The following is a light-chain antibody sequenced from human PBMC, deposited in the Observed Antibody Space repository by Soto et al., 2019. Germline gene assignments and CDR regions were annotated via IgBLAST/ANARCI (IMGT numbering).Light chain of an antibody. Sequence: QSALAQPPSASGSPGQSVTISCTGASSDVGGYKYVSWYQQYPGKAPKLMIYAVNKRPSGVPDRFSGSKSGNTASLTVSGLQAEDEADYYCSSYAGSKNYVFGTGSQV. CDR2: AVN. CDR3: SSYAGSKNYV. V-gene: IGLV2-8*01. J-gene: IGLJ1*01. CDR1: SSDVGGYKY.